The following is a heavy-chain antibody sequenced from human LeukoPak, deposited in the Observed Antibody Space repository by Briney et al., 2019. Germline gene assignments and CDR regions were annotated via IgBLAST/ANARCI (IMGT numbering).Heavy chain of an antibody. Sequence: ASVKVSCKTSGYTFTDYYIHWVRQAPGQGLEWIGIIYPSADTTDSSQKFKGKVNVTRDTSTSTVYMELRTLRSEATAIYYCIRKYEGGYFDYWGQGTLVTASS. CDR1: GYTFTDYY. J-gene: IGHJ4*02. CDR2: IYPSADTT. D-gene: IGHD2-8*01. CDR3: IRKYEGGYFDY. V-gene: IGHV1-46*01.